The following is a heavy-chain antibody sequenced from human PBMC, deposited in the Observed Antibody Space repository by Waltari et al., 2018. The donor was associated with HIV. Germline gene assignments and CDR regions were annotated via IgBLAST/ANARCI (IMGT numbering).Heavy chain of an antibody. D-gene: IGHD6-19*01. Sequence: QLRLEQWGAGLLQPSATLSLTCSVYGGSFSGYSWSWIRQHPGKGLEWIGEINHTGDTNDNPSLKSRIIMSVDTSKNQFSLRLSSVTAADTAVYYCARGGASGWYVYDHWGQGTLVTVSS. CDR2: INHTGDT. V-gene: IGHV4-34*01. CDR3: ARGGASGWYVYDH. J-gene: IGHJ4*02. CDR1: GGSFSGYS.